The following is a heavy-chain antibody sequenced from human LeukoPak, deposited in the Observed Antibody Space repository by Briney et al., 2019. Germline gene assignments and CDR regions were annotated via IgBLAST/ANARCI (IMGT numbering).Heavy chain of an antibody. CDR3: ARHLWRGGTTDSFDI. D-gene: IGHD3-10*01. Sequence: SETLSLTCTVSGGSISRDYWNWIRQPPGKGLEWIGDIDYSGRTNYNPSLKSRVTISVDTSKNQFSLKLSPVTAADTAVYYCARHLWRGGTTDSFDIWGQGTMVPVSS. CDR1: GGSISRDY. V-gene: IGHV4-59*08. J-gene: IGHJ3*02. CDR2: IDYSGRT.